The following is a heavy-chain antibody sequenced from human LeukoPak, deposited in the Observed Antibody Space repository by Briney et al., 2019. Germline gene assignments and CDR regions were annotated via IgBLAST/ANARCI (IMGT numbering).Heavy chain of an antibody. CDR3: ARSNGY. D-gene: IGHD2-8*01. CDR1: GFTFSSYG. Sequence: GGSLRLSCAASGFTFSSYGMHWVRQAPGKGLEWVANIKQDGSEKYYVDSVKSRFTISRDNAKNSLYLQMNSLRAEDTAVYYCARSNGYWGQGTLVTVSS. CDR2: IKQDGSEK. J-gene: IGHJ4*02. V-gene: IGHV3-7*01.